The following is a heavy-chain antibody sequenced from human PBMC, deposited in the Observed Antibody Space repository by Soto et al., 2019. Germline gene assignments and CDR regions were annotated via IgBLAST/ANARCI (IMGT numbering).Heavy chain of an antibody. J-gene: IGHJ6*02. D-gene: IGHD2-15*01. Sequence: QVQLVQSGAEVKKPGSSVKVSCKASVGTFSSYAISWVRQAPGQGREWMGGIIPIFGTANYAQKFQGRVKITAYESTSTAYMELCSLRSEDTGGYYCAGAATFHYCGMDVWGQGTTVTVSS. CDR3: AGAATFHYCGMDV. CDR2: IIPIFGTA. CDR1: VGTFSSYA. V-gene: IGHV1-69*12.